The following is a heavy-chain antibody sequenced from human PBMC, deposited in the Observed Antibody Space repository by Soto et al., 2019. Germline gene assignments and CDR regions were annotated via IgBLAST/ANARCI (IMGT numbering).Heavy chain of an antibody. D-gene: IGHD2-2*03. CDR3: AREYGYCSSTSCFLPRT. CDR2: IIPIFGTA. CDR1: GGTLSSYA. J-gene: IGHJ5*02. Sequence: SVKVSCKASGGTLSSYAISWVRQAPGQGLEWMGGIIPIFGTANYAQKFQGRVTITADESTSTAYMELSSLRSEDTAVYYCAREYGYCSSTSCFLPRTWGQGALVTVSS. V-gene: IGHV1-69*13.